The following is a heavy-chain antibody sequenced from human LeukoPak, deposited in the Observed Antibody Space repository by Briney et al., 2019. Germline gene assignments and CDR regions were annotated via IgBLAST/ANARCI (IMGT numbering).Heavy chain of an antibody. Sequence: SQTLSLTCTVSGGSISSGTYYWSWIRQPAGKGLEWIGRIYTSGSTYYNPSLKSRVTISVDTSKNQFSLKLSSVTAADTAVYYCARLDRGYCSSTSCSRRYYYYYYYMDVWGKGTTVTISS. D-gene: IGHD2-2*01. CDR1: GGSISSGTYY. CDR2: IYTSGST. J-gene: IGHJ6*03. CDR3: ARLDRGYCSSTSCSRRYYYYYYYMDV. V-gene: IGHV4-61*02.